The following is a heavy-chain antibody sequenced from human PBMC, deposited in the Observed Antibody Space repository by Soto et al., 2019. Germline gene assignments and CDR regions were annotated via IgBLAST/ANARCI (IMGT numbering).Heavy chain of an antibody. D-gene: IGHD3-22*01. Sequence: ASETLSLTCAVSGGSISSGGYSWSWIRQPPGKGLEWIGYIYHSGSTYYNPSLKSRVTISVDRSKNQFSLKLSSVTAADTAVYYCAREVLYYDSSGYSWDDAFDIWGQGTMVTVSS. J-gene: IGHJ3*02. CDR2: IYHSGST. CDR1: GGSISSGGYS. V-gene: IGHV4-30-2*01. CDR3: AREVLYYDSSGYSWDDAFDI.